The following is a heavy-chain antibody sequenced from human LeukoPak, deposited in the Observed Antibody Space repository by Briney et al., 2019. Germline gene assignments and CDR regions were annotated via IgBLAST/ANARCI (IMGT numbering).Heavy chain of an antibody. CDR2: INQDGSDQ. CDR1: GFIFSNSW. CDR3: AKVAKYYYGSETYYFFEH. Sequence: GGSLRLSCAASGFIFSNSWMNWVRQAPGKGLEWVANINQDGSDQYYVDSVKGRFTISRDNAKNSLYLQMNSLRVEDTAVYYCAKVAKYYYGSETYYFFEHWGQGTPVTASS. D-gene: IGHD3-10*01. V-gene: IGHV3-7*01. J-gene: IGHJ4*02.